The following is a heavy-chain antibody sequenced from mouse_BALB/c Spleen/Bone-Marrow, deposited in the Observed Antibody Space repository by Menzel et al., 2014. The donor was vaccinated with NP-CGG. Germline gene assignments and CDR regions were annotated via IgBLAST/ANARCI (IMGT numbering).Heavy chain of an antibody. CDR2: INYSGST. CDR1: GYSITSDYA. CDR3: ARGSHFDY. Sequence: EVKLMESGPGLVKPSQSLSLTCTVTGYSITSDYAWNWIRQFPGNKLGWMGYINYSGSTSYNPSLKSRISITRDTSKNQFFLQLNSVTTEDTATYYCARGSHFDYWGQGTTLTVSS. J-gene: IGHJ2*01. V-gene: IGHV3-2*02.